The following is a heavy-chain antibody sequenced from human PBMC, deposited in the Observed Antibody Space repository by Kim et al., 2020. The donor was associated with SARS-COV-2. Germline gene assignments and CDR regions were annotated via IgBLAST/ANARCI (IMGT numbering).Heavy chain of an antibody. CDR2: IWYDGSNK. J-gene: IGHJ4*02. V-gene: IGHV3-33*06. CDR3: AKEQGQYYFDY. D-gene: IGHD6-19*01. CDR1: GFTFSSYG. Sequence: GGSLRLSCAASGFTFSSYGMHWVRQAPGKGLEWVAVIWYDGSNKYYADSVKGRFTISRDNSKNTLYLQMNSLRAEDTAVYYCAKEQGQYYFDYWGQGTLVTVSS.